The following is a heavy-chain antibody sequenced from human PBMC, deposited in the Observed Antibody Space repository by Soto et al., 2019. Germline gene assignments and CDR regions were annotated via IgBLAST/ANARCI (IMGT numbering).Heavy chain of an antibody. CDR3: VRDYTYGSGTRHGHSWFEP. J-gene: IGHJ5*02. V-gene: IGHV3-33*01. D-gene: IGHD3-10*01. Sequence: QVQLVDSGGGVVQPGRSLRLSCAASGFTLNNYGMHWIRQAPGKGLEWVENIWLDGSNSNCADSVKGRFTISRDNSRNPVYLQMDSRRLEDTAVYYFVRDYTYGSGTRHGHSWFEPWGQGTLVTVSS. CDR2: IWLDGSNS. CDR1: GFTLNNYG.